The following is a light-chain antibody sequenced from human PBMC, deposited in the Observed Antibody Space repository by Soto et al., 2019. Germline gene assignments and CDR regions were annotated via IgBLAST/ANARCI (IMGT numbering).Light chain of an antibody. CDR1: QTIGSS. Sequence: DIQMTQSPSTLSASVGDRVTITCRASQTIGSSLAWYQHKPGKAPKLLIFDASTLQTGVPSRFSGSGFGTEFTLTISKLQPDDFATYYCQQHNDYSPVTFGRGTKLEIK. CDR3: QQHNDYSPVT. CDR2: DAS. J-gene: IGKJ2*01. V-gene: IGKV1-5*01.